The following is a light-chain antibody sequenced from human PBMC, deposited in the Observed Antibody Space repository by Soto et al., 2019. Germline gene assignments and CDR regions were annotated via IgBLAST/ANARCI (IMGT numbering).Light chain of an antibody. CDR3: QQSYSTPWT. J-gene: IGKJ1*01. CDR1: QSISSY. CDR2: AAS. V-gene: IGKV1-39*01. Sequence: DIQMTQSPSSLSASVGDRVTITCRASQSISSYVNWYQQKPGKDPKLLIYAASSLQSGVPSRFSGSGSGTDFTLTIRSLQPEDFATYYCQQSYSTPWTFGQGTKVEIK.